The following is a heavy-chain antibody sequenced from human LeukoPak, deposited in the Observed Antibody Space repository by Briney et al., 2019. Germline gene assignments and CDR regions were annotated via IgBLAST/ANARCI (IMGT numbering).Heavy chain of an antibody. CDR1: GFTFSSFA. D-gene: IGHD1-20*01. CDR2: ISDSGDST. CDR3: ARRIIGTSPDY. Sequence: PGGSLRLSCAASGFTFSSFAMSWVRQAPGKGLEWVSGISDSGDSTDYADSMKGRFTISRDNPKNRLFLQMNSLRAEDTAVYYCARRIIGTSPDYWGQGTLVTVSP. J-gene: IGHJ4*02. V-gene: IGHV3-23*01.